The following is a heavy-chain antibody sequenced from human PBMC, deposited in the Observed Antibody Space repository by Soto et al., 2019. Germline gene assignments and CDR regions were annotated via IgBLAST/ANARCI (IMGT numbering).Heavy chain of an antibody. V-gene: IGHV5-51*01. CDR3: ARTSAAGKNYYGIDV. J-gene: IGHJ6*02. D-gene: IGHD6-13*01. CDR1: GYSFTSYW. CDR2: IYPGDSDT. Sequence: EVQLVQSGAEVKKPGESLTISCKGSGYSFTSYWIGWLRQMPGKGLEWLGIIYPGDSDTRYSPSFHGQVTISADKSISAAYQQWSSLKASYTAMYYCARTSAAGKNYYGIDVWGQGTTVTVSS.